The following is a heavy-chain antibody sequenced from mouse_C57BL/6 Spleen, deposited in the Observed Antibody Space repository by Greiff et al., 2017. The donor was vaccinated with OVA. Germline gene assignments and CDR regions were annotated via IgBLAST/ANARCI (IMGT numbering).Heavy chain of an antibody. CDR3: ARKEWFAY. J-gene: IGHJ3*01. CDR1: GYAFSSSW. CDR2: IYPGDGDT. V-gene: IGHV1-82*01. Sequence: QVQLKESGPELVKPGASVKISCKASGYAFSSSWMNWVKQRPGKGLEWIGRIYPGDGDTNYNGKFKGKATLTADKSSSTAYMQLSSLTSEDSAVYFCARKEWFAYWGQGTLVTVSA.